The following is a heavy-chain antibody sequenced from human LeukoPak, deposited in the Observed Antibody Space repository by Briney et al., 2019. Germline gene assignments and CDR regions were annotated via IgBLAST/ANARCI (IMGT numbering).Heavy chain of an antibody. CDR1: GDSISPYY. Sequence: SETLSLTCTVSGDSISPYYWSWIRQPPGGGLERIGYVFYTGSTNYNPSLKSRVTISVDTSRNQFSLKLTSVTAADTAVYYCARTRSGYSTLGYWGQGTLVTVSS. J-gene: IGHJ4*02. D-gene: IGHD1-26*01. V-gene: IGHV4-59*01. CDR3: ARTRSGYSTLGY. CDR2: VFYTGST.